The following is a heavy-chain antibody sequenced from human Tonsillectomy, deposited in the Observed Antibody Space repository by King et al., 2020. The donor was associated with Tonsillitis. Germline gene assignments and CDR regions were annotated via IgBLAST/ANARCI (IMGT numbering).Heavy chain of an antibody. V-gene: IGHV3-9*01. Sequence: VQLVESGGGLVQPGRSLRLSCAASGFTFDDYAMHWVRQAPGKGLEWVSGISWNSGSIGYADSVKGRFTISRDNAKNSLYLQMNSLRAEDTALYYCAKDLSDSSGYSGLVDYWGQGTLVTVSS. J-gene: IGHJ4*02. CDR1: GFTFDDYA. CDR2: ISWNSGSI. D-gene: IGHD3-22*01. CDR3: AKDLSDSSGYSGLVDY.